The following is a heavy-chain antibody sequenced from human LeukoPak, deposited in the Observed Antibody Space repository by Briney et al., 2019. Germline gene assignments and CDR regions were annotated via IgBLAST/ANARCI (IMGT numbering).Heavy chain of an antibody. CDR2: TSSSDAGT. CDR1: GFTLSTYA. J-gene: IGHJ4*02. CDR3: ARALADSRGYYLGFDY. D-gene: IGHD3-22*01. Sequence: GGSLRLSCAASGFTLSTYAMSWVRQTPGKGLEWVAATSSSDAGTYHADSVRGRFTISRDNSKNTLYLQMNSLRPDDTALYYCARALADSRGYYLGFDYWGQGTLVTVSS. V-gene: IGHV3-23*01.